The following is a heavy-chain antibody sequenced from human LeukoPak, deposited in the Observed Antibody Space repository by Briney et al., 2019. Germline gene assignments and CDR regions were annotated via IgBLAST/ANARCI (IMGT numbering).Heavy chain of an antibody. CDR3: ARASITVGGWFDP. D-gene: IGHD3-16*01. V-gene: IGHV4-30-2*01. Sequence: SQTLSLTCAVSGGSISSGGYSWSWIRQPPGKGLEWIGYIYHSGSTYYNPSLKSRVTISVDRSKNQFSLKLSSVTAADTAVYYCARASITVGGWFDPWGQETLVTVSS. J-gene: IGHJ5*02. CDR2: IYHSGST. CDR1: GGSISSGGYS.